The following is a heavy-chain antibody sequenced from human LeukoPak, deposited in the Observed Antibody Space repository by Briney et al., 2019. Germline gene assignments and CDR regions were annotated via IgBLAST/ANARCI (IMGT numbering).Heavy chain of an antibody. Sequence: SETLSLTCTVSGYSISSGYYWGWIRQPPGKGLEWIGSIYHSGSTNYNPSLKSRVTISVDKSKNQFSLKLSSVTAADTAVYYCARDGSYCSSTSCYVYYYYMGVWGKGTTVTVSS. CDR1: GYSISSGYY. J-gene: IGHJ6*03. CDR2: IYHSGST. V-gene: IGHV4-38-2*02. D-gene: IGHD2-2*01. CDR3: ARDGSYCSSTSCYVYYYYMGV.